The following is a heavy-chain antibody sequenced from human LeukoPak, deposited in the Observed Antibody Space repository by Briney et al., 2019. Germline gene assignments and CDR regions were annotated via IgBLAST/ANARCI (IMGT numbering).Heavy chain of an antibody. Sequence: SDALSLTCTVSGGSISSYYWSWIRQPPGKGLEWIGYIYYSGSTNYNPSLKSRVTISVDTSKNQFSLKLSSVTAADTAVYYCARDRSSGYYPDAFDIWGQGTMVTVSS. J-gene: IGHJ3*02. CDR3: ARDRSSGYYPDAFDI. D-gene: IGHD3-22*01. CDR2: IYYSGST. CDR1: GGSISSYY. V-gene: IGHV4-59*01.